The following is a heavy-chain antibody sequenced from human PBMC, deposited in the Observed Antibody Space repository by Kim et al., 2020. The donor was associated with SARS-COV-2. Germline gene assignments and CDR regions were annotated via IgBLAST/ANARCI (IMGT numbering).Heavy chain of an antibody. CDR3: ARLEQVMDV. CDR1: GFTFSSYG. V-gene: IGHV3-33*05. CDR2: ISYDGSNK. Sequence: GGSLRLSCAASGFTFSSYGMHWVRQAPGKGLEWVAVISYDGSNKYYADSVKGRFTISRDNSKNTLYLQMNSLRAEDTAVYYCARLEQVMDVWGQGTTVTVSS. J-gene: IGHJ6*02. D-gene: IGHD1-1*01.